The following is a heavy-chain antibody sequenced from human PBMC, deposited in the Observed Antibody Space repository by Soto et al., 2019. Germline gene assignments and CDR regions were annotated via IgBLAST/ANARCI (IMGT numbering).Heavy chain of an antibody. Sequence: GASVKVSCKASGFTFSDYGLSWVRQAPGQPLEWMGWISGDNINSKYSQKFQGRLTMTTDTSTATASMELRSLTSDDTAVYYCGREGQQLAQEKYYQFNGMDVWGQGTTVTVPS. CDR3: GREGQQLAQEKYYQFNGMDV. D-gene: IGHD6-13*01. J-gene: IGHJ6*02. CDR1: GFTFSDYG. V-gene: IGHV1-18*01. CDR2: ISGDNINS.